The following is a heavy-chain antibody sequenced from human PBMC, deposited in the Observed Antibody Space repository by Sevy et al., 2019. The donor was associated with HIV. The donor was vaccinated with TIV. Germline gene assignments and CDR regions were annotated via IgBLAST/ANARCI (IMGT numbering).Heavy chain of an antibody. J-gene: IGHJ6*02. D-gene: IGHD2-15*01. CDR3: ARDGGSYCSGGSCYYYYGMDV. CDR2: IKQDGSEK. V-gene: IGHV3-7*01. Sequence: GGSLRLSCAASGFTFSSYWMSWVRQAPGKGLEWMANIKQDGSEKYYVDSVKGRFTISRDNAKNSLYLQMNSLRAEDTAVYYCARDGGSYCSGGSCYYYYGMDVWGQGTTVTVSS. CDR1: GFTFSSYW.